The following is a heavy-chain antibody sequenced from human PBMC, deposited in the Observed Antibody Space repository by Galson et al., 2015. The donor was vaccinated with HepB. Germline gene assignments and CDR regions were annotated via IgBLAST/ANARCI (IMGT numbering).Heavy chain of an antibody. J-gene: IGHJ4*01. CDR1: GFTVRSHY. CDR2: MYAGGDT. CDR3: ATSTKWSGYFDY. V-gene: IGHV3-53*01. D-gene: IGHD2-15*01. Sequence: SLRLSCAVSGFTVRSHYMTWVRQAPGKGLECVSVMYAGGDTTYADSVTGRFTLSRDNSKNTVYLQMNSLRSDDTAVYYCATSTKWSGYFDYWGRGTLVTVSS.